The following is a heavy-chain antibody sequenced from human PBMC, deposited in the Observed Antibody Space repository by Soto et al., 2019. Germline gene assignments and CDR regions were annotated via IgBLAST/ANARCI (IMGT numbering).Heavy chain of an antibody. Sequence: TVEVSCKASGDTLIKYDSSWVRQGTGQGLEWMGWMNPINGNAGYAQNFRGRVTMTSNTSITTAYMELSGLRYEDTAVYYCVRYCSTTKCPFDYWGQGTLVTVSS. J-gene: IGHJ4*02. CDR3: VRYCSTTKCPFDY. D-gene: IGHD2-2*01. CDR1: GDTLIKYD. V-gene: IGHV1-8*01. CDR2: MNPINGNA.